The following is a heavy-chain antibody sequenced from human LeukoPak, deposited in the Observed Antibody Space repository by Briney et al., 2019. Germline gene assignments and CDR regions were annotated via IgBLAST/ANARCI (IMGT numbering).Heavy chain of an antibody. J-gene: IGHJ6*02. CDR3: VSWRVYGMDV. CDR1: GGSVSSYY. V-gene: IGHV4-4*07. Sequence: SETLSLTCTVSGGSVSSYYWSWIRQPAGKGLEWIGRIYTSGSTNYNPSLKSRVTMSVDTSKNQFSLKLSSVTAADTAVYYCVSWRVYGMDVWGQGTTVTVSS. CDR2: IYTSGST. D-gene: IGHD3-3*01.